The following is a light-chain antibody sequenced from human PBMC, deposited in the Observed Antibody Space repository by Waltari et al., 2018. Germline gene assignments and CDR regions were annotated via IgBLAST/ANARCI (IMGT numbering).Light chain of an antibody. V-gene: IGKV1-33*01. J-gene: IGKJ2*01. CDR1: QDIRHY. Sequence: DIQMTQSPSSLSASVGDRVTITCQASQDIRHYLNWFQQKPGKAPELLINDASKLETGVPSRFSGSGSGTHFTFTISSLQPEDIGTYYCQQYDNLPYTFGQGTKLESK. CDR3: QQYDNLPYT. CDR2: DAS.